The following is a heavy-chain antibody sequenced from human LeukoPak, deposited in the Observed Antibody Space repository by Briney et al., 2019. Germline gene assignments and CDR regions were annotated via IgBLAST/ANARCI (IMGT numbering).Heavy chain of an antibody. Sequence: GASVKVSCKASGYTFTSYAMHWVRQAPGQRLEWMGWINAGNGNTKYSQKFQGRVTITRDTSASTAYMELSSLRSEDTAVYYCARRDMVRGVVDYWGQGTLVTVSS. CDR1: GYTFTSYA. CDR3: ARRDMVRGVVDY. CDR2: INAGNGNT. D-gene: IGHD3-10*01. J-gene: IGHJ4*02. V-gene: IGHV1-3*01.